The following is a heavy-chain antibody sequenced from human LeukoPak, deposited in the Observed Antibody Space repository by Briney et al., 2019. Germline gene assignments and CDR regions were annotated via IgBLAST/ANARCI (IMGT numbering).Heavy chain of an antibody. D-gene: IGHD3-3*01. V-gene: IGHV3-30-3*01. CDR1: GFTFSSYA. CDR2: ISYDGSNK. J-gene: IGHJ6*02. Sequence: GGSLRLSCAASGFTFSSYAMHWVRQAPGKGLEWVAVISYDGSNKYYADSVKGRFTISRDNSKNTLYLQMNSLRAEDTAVYYCARDKDYDFWSGYSTYYYGMDVWGQGTTVTVSS. CDR3: ARDKDYDFWSGYSTYYYGMDV.